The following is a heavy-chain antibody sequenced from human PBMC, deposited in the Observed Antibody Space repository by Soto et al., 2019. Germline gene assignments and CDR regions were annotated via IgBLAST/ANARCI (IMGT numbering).Heavy chain of an antibody. Sequence: GGSLRLSCAASGFTFSSYAMSWVRQAPGKGLEWVSAISGSGGSTYYADSVKGRFTISRDNSKNTLYLQMNSLRAEDTAVYYCAKDLPPGIAVAGLLDYWGQGTLVTVSS. J-gene: IGHJ4*02. CDR2: ISGSGGST. V-gene: IGHV3-23*01. D-gene: IGHD6-19*01. CDR3: AKDLPPGIAVAGLLDY. CDR1: GFTFSSYA.